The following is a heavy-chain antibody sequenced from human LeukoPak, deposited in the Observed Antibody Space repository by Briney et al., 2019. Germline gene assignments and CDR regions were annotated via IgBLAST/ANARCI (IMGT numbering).Heavy chain of an antibody. Sequence: ASVKVSCKASGGTFTSYAISWVRQAPGQGLEWMGGINPIFGTAKYAQKFQGRVTITADESTSTAYMEMRRLRSEDTAVYYCARDGGLLRSLNWFDPWGQGTLVTVSS. CDR3: ARDGGLLRSLNWFDP. CDR1: GGTFTSYA. J-gene: IGHJ5*02. CDR2: INPIFGTA. V-gene: IGHV1-69*13. D-gene: IGHD4-17*01.